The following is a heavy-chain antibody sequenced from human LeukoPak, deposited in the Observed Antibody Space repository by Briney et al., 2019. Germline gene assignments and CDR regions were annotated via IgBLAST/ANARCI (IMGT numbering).Heavy chain of an antibody. D-gene: IGHD2-15*01. CDR2: INTGNGNT. J-gene: IGHJ1*01. CDR1: GYIFSNYG. CDR3: ARVPLHDATGHYCPH. V-gene: IGHV1-3*04. Sequence: GASVKVSCKTSGYIFSNYGMHWVRQAPRQSPEWMGWINTGNGNTKSSQKFQDRVTLTRDTSASTAYMELNSLNSEDTAVYYCARVPLHDATGHYCPHWGQGTLVTVSP.